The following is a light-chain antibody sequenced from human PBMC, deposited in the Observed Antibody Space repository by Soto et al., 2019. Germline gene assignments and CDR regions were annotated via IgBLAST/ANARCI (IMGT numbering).Light chain of an antibody. CDR2: YDS. V-gene: IGLV3-21*04. Sequence: SYELTQPPSVSVAPGKTARITCGGNNIGSKSVHWYQHKPGQAPVLVIYYDSDRPSGIPERFSGSNSGNTATLTISRVEAGDEADYYCQVWDSSSDLHVVFGGGTKLTVL. CDR3: QVWDSSSDLHVV. J-gene: IGLJ2*01. CDR1: NIGSKS.